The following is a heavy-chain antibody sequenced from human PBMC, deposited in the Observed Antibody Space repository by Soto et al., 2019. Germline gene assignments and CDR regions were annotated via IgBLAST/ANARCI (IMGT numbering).Heavy chain of an antibody. CDR2: VFNSGTT. CDR3: ASSGAGSGDF. D-gene: IGHD3-10*01. J-gene: IGHJ4*02. V-gene: IGHV4-61*01. Sequence: PSETLSLTCTVSGDSVTSDSYFWSWIRQPPGRGLEWIGLVFNSGTTNYNPSLKSRVSMSVDTYNNQISLKIYSVTAADTAVYYCASSGAGSGDFWGQGTLVTVSS. CDR1: GDSVTSDSYF.